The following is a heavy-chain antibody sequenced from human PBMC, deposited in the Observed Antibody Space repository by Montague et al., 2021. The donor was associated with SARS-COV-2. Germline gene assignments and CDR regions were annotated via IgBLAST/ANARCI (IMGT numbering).Heavy chain of an antibody. J-gene: IGHJ6*02. Sequence: SETLSLTCTVSGGSISNYYWCWIRHSPGPGLEWIAYMYFSGSTKYNPTLTRRATITVYTSKNKFSLTLSSMTAAATAAYYCARARGGTILGVIGAYYGMDIWGQGTTVTVS. D-gene: IGHD3-10*01. CDR3: ARARGGTILGVIGAYYGMDI. CDR1: GGSISNYY. CDR2: MYFSGST. V-gene: IGHV4-59*01.